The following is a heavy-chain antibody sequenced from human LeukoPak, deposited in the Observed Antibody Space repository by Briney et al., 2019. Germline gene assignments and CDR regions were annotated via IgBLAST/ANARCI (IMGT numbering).Heavy chain of an antibody. D-gene: IGHD2-15*01. J-gene: IGHJ4*02. CDR1: GYTFTGYY. CDR2: INPNSGGT. V-gene: IGHV1-2*02. CDR3: ARDPETHCSGGSCYSGYFDY. Sequence: ASVKVSCKASGYTFTGYYMHWVRQAPGQGLEWMGWINPNSGGTNYAQKFQGRVTMTRDTSISTAYMELSRLRSDDTAVYYCARDPETHCSGGSCYSGYFDYWGQGTLVTVSS.